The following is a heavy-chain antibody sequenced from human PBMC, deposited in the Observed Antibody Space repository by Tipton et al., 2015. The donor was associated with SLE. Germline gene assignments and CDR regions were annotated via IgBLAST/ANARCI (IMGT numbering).Heavy chain of an antibody. V-gene: IGHV3-74*03. Sequence: SLRLSCAASGFTFSSYWTQWVRQAPGKGLVWVSRIGADGSTTYADSVKGRFSISRDNAKNTVHLQLNSLRAEDTAVYYCASGVVYFESWGQGALVTVSS. CDR3: ASGVVYFES. D-gene: IGHD3-16*01. CDR1: GFTFSSYW. J-gene: IGHJ4*02. CDR2: IGADGST.